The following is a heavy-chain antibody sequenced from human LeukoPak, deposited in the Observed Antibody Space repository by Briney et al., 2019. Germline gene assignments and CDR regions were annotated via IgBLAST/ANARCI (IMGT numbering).Heavy chain of an antibody. J-gene: IGHJ4*02. D-gene: IGHD3-3*01. CDR1: GYSISSRYF. V-gene: IGHV4-38-2*02. CDR2: IYQSGST. Sequence: SETLSLTCTVSGYSISSRYFWGWIRQPPGKGLEWIGSIYQSGSTYYNPSLKGRVTISVDTSKDQFSVKLTSVTAADTAVYFCARQSAYNPYYAFDSWGQGTLVTVSS. CDR3: ARQSAYNPYYAFDS.